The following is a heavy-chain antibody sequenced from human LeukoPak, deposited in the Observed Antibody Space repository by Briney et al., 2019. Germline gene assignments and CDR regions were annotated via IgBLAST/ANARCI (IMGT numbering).Heavy chain of an antibody. Sequence: PGGSLRLSCAASGFTFSGYAMSWVRQAPGKGLEWVSTISDNGGRTYYADSVKGRFTISRDNSKNTLYLQMNSLRAEDTAVYYCAGRSWGLLGYCSGGSCYSDPAFDYWGQGTLVTVSS. CDR2: ISDNGGRT. D-gene: IGHD2-15*01. CDR1: GFTFSGYA. V-gene: IGHV3-23*01. CDR3: AGRSWGLLGYCSGGSCYSDPAFDY. J-gene: IGHJ4*02.